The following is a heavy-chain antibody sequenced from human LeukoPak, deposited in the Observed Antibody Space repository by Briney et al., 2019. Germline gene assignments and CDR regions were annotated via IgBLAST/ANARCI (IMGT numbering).Heavy chain of an antibody. V-gene: IGHV3-9*01. D-gene: IGHD6-13*01. J-gene: IGHJ4*02. Sequence: GGSLRLSCAASGFTFDDYAMHWVRQAPGKGLEWVSGISWNSGSIGYADSVKGRFTISRDNAKNSLYLQMNSLRAEDTAVYYCATLYSRDYWGQGTLVTVSS. CDR3: ATLYSRDY. CDR1: GFTFDDYA. CDR2: ISWNSGSI.